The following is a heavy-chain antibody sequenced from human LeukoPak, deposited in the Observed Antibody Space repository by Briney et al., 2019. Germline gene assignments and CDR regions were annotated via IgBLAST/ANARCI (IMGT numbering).Heavy chain of an antibody. CDR2: IRYDGSNK. CDR3: AITPGGYYYYMDV. D-gene: IGHD3-16*01. Sequence: GGSLRLSCAASGFTFSSYGMHWVRQAPGKGLEWVAFIRYDGSNKYYADSVKGRFTISRDNSKNTLYLQMNSLRAEDTAVYYCAITPGGYYYYMDVWGKGTTVTVSS. V-gene: IGHV3-30*02. J-gene: IGHJ6*03. CDR1: GFTFSSYG.